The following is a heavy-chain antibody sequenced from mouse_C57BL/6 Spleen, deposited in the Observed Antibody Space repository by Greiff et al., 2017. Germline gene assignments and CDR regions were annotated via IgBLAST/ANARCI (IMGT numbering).Heavy chain of an antibody. J-gene: IGHJ4*01. CDR2: INPNNGGT. CDR1: GYTFTDYN. CDR3: AVLYSNYP. D-gene: IGHD2-5*01. V-gene: IGHV1-22*01. Sequence: VQLKEPGPELVKPGASVKMSCKASGYTFTDYNMHWVKQRHGKSLEWIGYINPNNGGTSYNQKFKGKATLTVNKSSSTAYMELRGLTSEDSAVYYCAVLYSNYPWGQGTSVTVSS.